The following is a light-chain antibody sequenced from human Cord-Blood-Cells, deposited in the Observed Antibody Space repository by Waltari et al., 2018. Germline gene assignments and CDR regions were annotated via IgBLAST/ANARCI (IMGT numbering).Light chain of an antibody. V-gene: IGKV1-39*01. CDR3: QQSYSTPLT. J-gene: IGKJ4*01. CDR2: AAS. Sequence: DIQMTQSPSSLSASVGDRVTITCRASQGISSDLNWYQQKPGKAPKLLIYAASSLQSWVPSRFSGSGSGTDFTLTISSLQPEDFATYYCQQSYSTPLTFGGGTKVEIK. CDR1: QGISSD.